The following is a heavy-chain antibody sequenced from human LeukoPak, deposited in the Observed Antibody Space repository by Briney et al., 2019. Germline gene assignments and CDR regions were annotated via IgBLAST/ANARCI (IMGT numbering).Heavy chain of an antibody. CDR2: ISYDGSNK. Sequence: GRSLRLSCAASGFTFSSHAMHWVRQAPGKGLEWVAVISYDGSNKYYADSVKGRFTISRDNSKNTLYLQMNSLRAEDTAVYYCAKGPSSGYYYFDYWGQGTLVTVSS. J-gene: IGHJ4*02. CDR1: GFTFSSHA. CDR3: AKGPSSGYYYFDY. V-gene: IGHV3-30*04. D-gene: IGHD3-22*01.